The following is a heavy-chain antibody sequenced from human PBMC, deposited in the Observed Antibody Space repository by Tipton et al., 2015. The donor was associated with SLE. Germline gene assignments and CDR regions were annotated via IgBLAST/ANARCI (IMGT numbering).Heavy chain of an antibody. CDR3: ARTLGAIAHTVYDAFDI. Sequence: TLSLTCTVSGASMSSHHWSWIRQPPGKGLEWIGYIYDSGSTSYKPSLKTRVTISVDTSKNQFSLKLSSVTAADTAVYYCARTLGAIAHTVYDAFDIWGQGKMVTVSS. CDR1: GASMSSHH. J-gene: IGHJ3*02. CDR2: IYDSGST. D-gene: IGHD1-26*01. V-gene: IGHV4-59*11.